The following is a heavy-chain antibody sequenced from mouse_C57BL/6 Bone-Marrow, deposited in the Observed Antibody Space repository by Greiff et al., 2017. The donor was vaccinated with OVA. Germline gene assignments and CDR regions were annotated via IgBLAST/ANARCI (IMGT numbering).Heavy chain of an antibody. D-gene: IGHD3-2*02. J-gene: IGHJ2*01. Sequence: VQLQQPGAELVMPGASVKLSCKASGYTFTSYWMHWVKQRPGQGLEWIGEIDPSDSYTNYNQKFKGKSTLTVDKSSSTAYMQLSSLTSEDSAVYYCARFRYYFDYWGQGTTLTVSS. CDR2: IDPSDSYT. CDR3: ARFRYYFDY. V-gene: IGHV1-69*01. CDR1: GYTFTSYW.